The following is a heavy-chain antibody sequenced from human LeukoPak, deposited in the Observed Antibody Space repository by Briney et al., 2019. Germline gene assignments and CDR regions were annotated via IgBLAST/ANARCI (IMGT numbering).Heavy chain of an antibody. V-gene: IGHV1-69*05. J-gene: IGHJ6*03. CDR3: ARGTNWNYVYYYMDV. CDR1: GGTFSSYA. D-gene: IGHD1-7*01. CDR2: IIPIFGTA. Sequence: SVKVSCKASGGTFSSYAISWVRQAPGQGLEWMGGIIPIFGTANYAQKFQGRVTITTDESTSTAYMELSSLRSEDTAVYYCARGTNWNYVYYYMDVWGKGTTVTVSS.